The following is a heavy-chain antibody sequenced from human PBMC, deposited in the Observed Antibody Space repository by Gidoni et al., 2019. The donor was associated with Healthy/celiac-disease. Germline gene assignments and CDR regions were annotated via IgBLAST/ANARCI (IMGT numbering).Heavy chain of an antibody. CDR3: AKVVGYCSGGSCYPFDY. V-gene: IGHV3-23*01. Sequence: EVQLLESGGGLVQPGGSLSLSCAASGFTFSSAAMSWVRQAPGKGLEWVSAISGSGGSTYYADSVKGRCTISRDNSKNTLYLQMNSLRAEDTAVYYCAKVVGYCSGGSCYPFDYWGQGTLVTVSS. CDR2: ISGSGGST. J-gene: IGHJ4*02. D-gene: IGHD2-15*01. CDR1: GFTFSSAA.